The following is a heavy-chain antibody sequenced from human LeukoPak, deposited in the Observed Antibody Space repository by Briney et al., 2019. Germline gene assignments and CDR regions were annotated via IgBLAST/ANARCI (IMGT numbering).Heavy chain of an antibody. J-gene: IGHJ4*02. D-gene: IGHD2-21*02. CDR3: ARHAAYCGGDCYSDY. CDR2: IYYSGST. V-gene: IGHV4-59*08. CDR1: GGSISNYY. Sequence: SETLSLTCTVSGGSISNYYWSWIRQPPGKGLEWIGYIYYSGSTHYNPSLKSRVTISVDTSKNQFSLNLSSVTAADTAVYYCARHAAYCGGDCYSDYWGQGTLVTVSS.